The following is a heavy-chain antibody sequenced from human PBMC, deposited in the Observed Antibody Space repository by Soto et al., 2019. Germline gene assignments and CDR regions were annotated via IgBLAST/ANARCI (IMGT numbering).Heavy chain of an antibody. D-gene: IGHD4-17*01. CDR2: VYYSGST. J-gene: IGHJ4*02. CDR3: ARGSYGDYVSRKFDF. CDR1: GGSISSYY. Sequence: QVQLQESGPGLVKPSETLSLTCTVSGGSISSYYWSWIRQPPGKGLEWIGYVYYSGSTNYNPSLKSRVTISVDTSKNQFSLKLSSVTAADTAVYYCARGSYGDYVSRKFDFWGQGTLVTVSS. V-gene: IGHV4-59*01.